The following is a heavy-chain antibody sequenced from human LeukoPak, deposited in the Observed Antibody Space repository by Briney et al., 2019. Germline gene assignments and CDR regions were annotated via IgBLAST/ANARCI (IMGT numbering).Heavy chain of an antibody. CDR1: GLTFSSYW. J-gene: IGHJ4*02. D-gene: IGHD3-10*01. Sequence: SGGSLRLSCAASGLTFSSYWMHWVRQGPGKGLVWVSRINSDGSSTSYADSVKGRFTISRDNAKNTLYLQMNSLRAEDTAVYYCAKPYYGSGSYYGFNYYAFDYWGQGTLVTVSS. CDR2: INSDGSST. CDR3: AKPYYGSGSYYGFNYYAFDY. V-gene: IGHV3-74*01.